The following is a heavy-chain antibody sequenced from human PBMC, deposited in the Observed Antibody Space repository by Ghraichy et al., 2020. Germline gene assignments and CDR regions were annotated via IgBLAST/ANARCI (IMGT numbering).Heavy chain of an antibody. J-gene: IGHJ6*02. V-gene: IGHV4-61*01. D-gene: IGHD3-22*01. Sequence: SETLSLTCTVSGGSVSSGSYYWSWIRQPPGKGLEWIGYIYYSGSTNYNPSLKSRVTISVDTSKNQFSLKLSSVTAADTAVYYCARVIENGPPTPYYYYYGMDVWGQGTTVTVSS. CDR3: ARVIENGPPTPYYYYYGMDV. CDR1: GGSVSSGSYY. CDR2: IYYSGST.